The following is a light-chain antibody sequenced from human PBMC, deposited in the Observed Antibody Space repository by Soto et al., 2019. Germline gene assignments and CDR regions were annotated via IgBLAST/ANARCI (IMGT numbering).Light chain of an antibody. CDR1: QSVSSY. CDR2: DAS. J-gene: IGKJ4*01. CDR3: QQRSNWPLT. V-gene: IGKV3-11*01. Sequence: EIVLTQSPATLSLSPAERATLSCRASQSVSSYLAWYQQKPGQAPRLLIYDASNRATGIPARLSGSGSGTDFTLTISSLEPEDFAVSYCQQRSNWPLTFGGGTKVEIK.